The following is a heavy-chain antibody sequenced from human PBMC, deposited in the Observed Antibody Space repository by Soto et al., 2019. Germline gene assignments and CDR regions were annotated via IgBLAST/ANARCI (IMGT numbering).Heavy chain of an antibody. D-gene: IGHD3-22*01. J-gene: IGHJ4*02. CDR1: GFTFSSYA. CDR2: ITNSGGST. Sequence: GGSLRLSCAASGFTFSSYAMSWVRQAPGKGLEWISAITNSGGSTYYADSVKGRFTISRDNAKNSLFLQMNSLRVEDTAVYYCATDPRNYYDSGSWIGDDHDYWGQGILVTVSS. CDR3: ATDPRNYYDSGSWIGDDHDY. V-gene: IGHV3-23*01.